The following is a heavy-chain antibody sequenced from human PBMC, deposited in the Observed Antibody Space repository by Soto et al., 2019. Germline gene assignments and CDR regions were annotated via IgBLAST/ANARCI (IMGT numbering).Heavy chain of an antibody. V-gene: IGHV3-30-3*01. Sequence: QVQLVESGGGVVQPGRSLRLSCAASGFTFSSYAMHWVRQAPGKGLEGVAVISYDGSNKYYADSVKGRFTISRDNSKNTLYLQMNSLRAEDTAVYYCARDLPIIIVGAYEVGNYWGQGTLVTVSS. J-gene: IGHJ4*02. CDR1: GFTFSSYA. D-gene: IGHD1-26*01. CDR2: ISYDGSNK. CDR3: ARDLPIIIVGAYEVGNY.